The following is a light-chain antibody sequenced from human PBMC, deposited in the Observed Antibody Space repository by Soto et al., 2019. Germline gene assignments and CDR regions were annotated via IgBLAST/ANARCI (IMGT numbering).Light chain of an antibody. CDR2: QVT. CDR1: TRDISGYNY. J-gene: IGLJ1*01. Sequence: SXLTQPASVSGSXGQSITISCTGTTRDISGYNYISWYQQLPGKAPKLMIYQVTIRPSWISNLFSGSKSGNNDSLTISGLQAEDEADYYCTSFSSSTSLYVFGTGTKVTV. CDR3: TSFSSSTSLYV. V-gene: IGLV2-14*01.